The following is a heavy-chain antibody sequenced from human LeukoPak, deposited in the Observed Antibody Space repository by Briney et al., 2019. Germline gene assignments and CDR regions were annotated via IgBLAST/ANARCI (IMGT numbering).Heavy chain of an antibody. J-gene: IGHJ4*02. CDR2: ISGSGGST. CDR1: GFTFSSYA. Sequence: PGGSLRLSCAASGFTFSSYAMSWVRQAPGKGLEWVSAISGSGGSTHYADSVKGRFTISRDNSKNTLYLQMNSLRAEDTAVYYCAWMSSYGSGSLDLDYWGQGTLVTVSS. D-gene: IGHD3-10*01. V-gene: IGHV3-23*01. CDR3: AWMSSYGSGSLDLDY.